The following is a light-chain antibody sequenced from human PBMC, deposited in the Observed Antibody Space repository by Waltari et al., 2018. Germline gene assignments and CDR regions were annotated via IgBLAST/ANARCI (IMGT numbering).Light chain of an antibody. CDR2: DVS. CDR1: QTLLHSDGNTF. CDR3: MQGVHLPLT. J-gene: IGKJ4*01. V-gene: IGKV2-29*02. Sequence: VMTQTPRTLSVTPGQPASISCQSSQTLLHSDGNTFLFWYMQKPGQSPHLLIYDVSSRFSGVPDRVSGSGSGTDFTLKISRVEAEDTGVYYCMQGVHLPLTFGGGTKVEI.